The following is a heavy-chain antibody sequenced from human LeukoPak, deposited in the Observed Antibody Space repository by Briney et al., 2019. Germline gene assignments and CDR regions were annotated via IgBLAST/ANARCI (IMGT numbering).Heavy chain of an antibody. CDR3: ARAPLTTEGANWFDP. V-gene: IGHV4-30-4*08. D-gene: IGHD4-11*01. CDR2: IYYSGTT. CDR1: GGSISSGDYY. Sequence: SQTLSLXCTVSGGSISSGDYYWSWTRQPPGKGPEWIGYIYYSGTTYYNPSLKSRVTISVDTSKDQFSLKLTSVTAADTAVYYCARAPLTTEGANWFDPWGQGALVTVSS. J-gene: IGHJ5*02.